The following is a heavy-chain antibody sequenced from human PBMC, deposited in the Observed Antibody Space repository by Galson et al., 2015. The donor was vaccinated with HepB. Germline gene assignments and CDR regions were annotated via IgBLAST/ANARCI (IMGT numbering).Heavy chain of an antibody. V-gene: IGHV1-69*13. CDR1: GGTFSSYA. Sequence: SVKVSCKASGGTFSSYAISWVRQAPGQGLEWMGGIIPIFGTANYAQKFQGRVTITADESTSTAYMELSSLRSEDTAVYYCARGRYDSSGYYYYYYGMDVWGQGTTVTVSS. CDR2: IIPIFGTA. CDR3: ARGRYDSSGYYYYYYGMDV. D-gene: IGHD3-22*01. J-gene: IGHJ6*02.